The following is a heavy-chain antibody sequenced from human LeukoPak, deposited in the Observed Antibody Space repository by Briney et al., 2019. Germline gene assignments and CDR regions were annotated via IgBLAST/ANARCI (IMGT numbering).Heavy chain of an antibody. CDR3: AKTVWKYCSSTSCYAFDI. CDR2: ISWNSGSI. CDR1: GFTFDDYA. V-gene: IGHV3-9*01. J-gene: IGHJ3*02. Sequence: GGSLRLSCAASGFTFDDYAMHWVRQAPGKGLELVSGISWNSGSIGYADSVKGRFTISRDNAKNSLYLQMNSLRAEDTALYYGAKTVWKYCSSTSCYAFDIWGQGTVVTVSS. D-gene: IGHD2-2*01.